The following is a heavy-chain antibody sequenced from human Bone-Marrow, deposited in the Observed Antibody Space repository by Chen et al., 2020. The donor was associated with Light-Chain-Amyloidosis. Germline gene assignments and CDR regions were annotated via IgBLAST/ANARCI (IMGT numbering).Heavy chain of an antibody. Sequence: QITLKESGPTLVKPTQTLTLTCTFSGFSLSTSGVGVGWIRQPPGKALEWLALIYWDDDKRYSPSLKSRLTITKDTSKNQVVLRLTNMDPVDTATYSCAHFYDYVWGSYRYRSHFDYWGQGTLVTVSS. J-gene: IGHJ4*02. CDR1: GFSLSTSGVG. CDR2: IYWDDDK. V-gene: IGHV2-5*02. D-gene: IGHD3-16*02. CDR3: AHFYDYVWGSYRYRSHFDY.